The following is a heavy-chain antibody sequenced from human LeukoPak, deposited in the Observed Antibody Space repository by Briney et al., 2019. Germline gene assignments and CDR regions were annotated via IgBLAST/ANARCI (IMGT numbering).Heavy chain of an antibody. V-gene: IGHV4-59*01. J-gene: IGHJ4*02. Sequence: KPSETLSLTCTVSGGFISSYYWSWIRQPPGKGLEWIGYIYYSGSTNYNPSLKSRVTISVDTSKNQFSLKLSSVTAADTAVYYCARDQDWGQGTLVTASS. CDR1: GGFISSYY. CDR3: ARDQD. CDR2: IYYSGST.